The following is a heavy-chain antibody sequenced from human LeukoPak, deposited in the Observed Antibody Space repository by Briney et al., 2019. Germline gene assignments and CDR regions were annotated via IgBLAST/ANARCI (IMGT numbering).Heavy chain of an antibody. D-gene: IGHD1-26*01. J-gene: IGHJ4*02. Sequence: SETLSLTCTVSGGSISSYCWSWIRQPPGKGLEWIGYIYYSGSTNYNPSLKSRVTISVNSSKNQFSLKLSSVTAADTAVYYCARTDSGSAIDYWGQGTLVTVSS. CDR2: IYYSGST. V-gene: IGHV4-59*01. CDR3: ARTDSGSAIDY. CDR1: GGSISSYC.